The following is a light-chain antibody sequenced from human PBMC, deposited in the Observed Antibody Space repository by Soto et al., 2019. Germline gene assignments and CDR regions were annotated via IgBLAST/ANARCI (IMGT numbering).Light chain of an antibody. CDR3: AAWDDSLSGDV. CDR1: SSNIGSNY. J-gene: IGLJ1*01. V-gene: IGLV1-47*02. Sequence: QAVVTQPPSASGTPGQRVTISCSGSSSNIGSNYVYWYQQLPGTAPKLLIYSNNQRPSGVPDRFSGSKSGTSASLAISGLRSEDGADYYCAAWDDSLSGDVFGTGTKLTVL. CDR2: SNN.